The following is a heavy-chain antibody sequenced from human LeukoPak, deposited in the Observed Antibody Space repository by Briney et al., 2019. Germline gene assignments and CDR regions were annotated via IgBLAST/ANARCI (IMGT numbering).Heavy chain of an antibody. CDR3: ARDPLYCSSTSCYSFGGYLDP. J-gene: IGHJ5*02. CDR2: INPNSGGT. D-gene: IGHD2-2*01. CDR1: GYTFTGYY. V-gene: IGHV1-2*02. Sequence: GASVKVSCKASGYTFTGYYMHWVRQAPGQGLEWMGWINPNSGGTNYAQKFQGRVTMTRDTSISTAYMELSRLRSDDTAVYYCARDPLYCSSTSCYSFGGYLDPWGQGTLVTVSS.